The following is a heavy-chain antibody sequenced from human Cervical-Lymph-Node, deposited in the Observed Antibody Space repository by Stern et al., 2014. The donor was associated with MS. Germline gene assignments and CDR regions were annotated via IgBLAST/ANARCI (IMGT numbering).Heavy chain of an antibody. V-gene: IGHV1-18*01. CDR3: ARGTYYDRSGYGHYYGMDV. J-gene: IGHJ6*02. CDR1: GYTFTSYG. D-gene: IGHD3-22*01. Sequence: VQLVESGGEVKKPGASVKVSCKASGYTFTSYGISWVRQAPGQGLEWMGWISGYNGNTKNAQKFQGRVTMTTDTSTSTAYMELRSLRSDDTAVYYCARGTYYDRSGYGHYYGMDVWGQGTTVTVSS. CDR2: ISGYNGNT.